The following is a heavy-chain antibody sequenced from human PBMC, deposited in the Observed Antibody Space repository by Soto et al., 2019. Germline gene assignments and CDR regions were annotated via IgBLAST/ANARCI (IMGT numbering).Heavy chain of an antibody. Sequence: EVQLVESGGGLVKPGESLRLSCTASGLTLTDAWMKWVRQAPGKGLEWVGRLKSKTNGGTADYAAPVRGRFTILREDSKNRLYLQMNSLKTEDTAVYYYAYYRDSRGVHFDSWGQGTLVTVSS. D-gene: IGHD3-22*01. V-gene: IGHV3-15*07. CDR1: GLTLTDAW. CDR3: AYYRDSRGVHFDS. CDR2: LKSKTNGGTA. J-gene: IGHJ4*02.